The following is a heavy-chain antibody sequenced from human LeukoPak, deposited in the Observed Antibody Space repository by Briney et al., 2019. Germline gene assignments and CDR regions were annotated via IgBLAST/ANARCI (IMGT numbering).Heavy chain of an antibody. CDR1: GYTFTSYY. V-gene: IGHV1-46*01. D-gene: IGHD3-3*01. Sequence: ASVKVSCKASGYTFTSYYMHWVRQAPGQGLEWMGIINPSCGSTSYAQKFQGRVTMTRDTSTSTVYMELSSLRSEDTAVYYCARESGRITIFQSRSAAPDYWGQGTLVTVSS. J-gene: IGHJ4*02. CDR2: INPSCGST. CDR3: ARESGRITIFQSRSAAPDY.